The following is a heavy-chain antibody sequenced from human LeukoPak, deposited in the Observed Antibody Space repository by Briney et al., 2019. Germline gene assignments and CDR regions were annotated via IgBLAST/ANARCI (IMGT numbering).Heavy chain of an antibody. D-gene: IGHD6-13*01. J-gene: IGHJ4*02. CDR2: IWYDGSNK. CDR1: GFTFSSYG. Sequence: GSLRLSCAASGFTFSSYGMHWVRQAPGKGLEWVAVIWYDGSNKYYADSVKGRFTISRDNSKNTLYLQMNSLRAEDTAVYYCARGYSSSWYVDYWGQGTLVTVSS. V-gene: IGHV3-33*01. CDR3: ARGYSSSWYVDY.